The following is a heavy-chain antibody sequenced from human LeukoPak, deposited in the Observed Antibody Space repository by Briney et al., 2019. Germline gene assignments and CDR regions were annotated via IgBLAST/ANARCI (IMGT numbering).Heavy chain of an antibody. J-gene: IGHJ4*02. D-gene: IGHD6-13*01. CDR1: GYSFTSYW. CDR2: IYPGDSDT. CDR3: ARLKPTSSSWSPFDY. Sequence: GESLKISCKGSGYSFTSYWIGWVRQMPGKGLEWMGIIYPGDSDTRYSPSFQGQVTISADKSISTAYLQWSSLKASDTAMYCCARLKPTSSSWSPFDYWGQGTLVTVSS. V-gene: IGHV5-51*01.